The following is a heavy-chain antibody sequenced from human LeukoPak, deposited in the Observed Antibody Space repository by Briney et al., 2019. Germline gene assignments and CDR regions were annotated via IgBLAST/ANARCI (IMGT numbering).Heavy chain of an antibody. V-gene: IGHV4-34*01. J-gene: IGHJ3*02. CDR3: ARDQAWYAFDI. CDR1: GGSFSGYY. CDR2: INHSGST. Sequence: SETLSLTCTVYGGSFSGYYWSWIRQPPGKGLEWIGEINHSGSTNYNPSLKSRVTISVDTSKNQFSLKLSSVTAADTAVYYCARDQAWYAFDIWGQGTMVTVSS. D-gene: IGHD2-8*02.